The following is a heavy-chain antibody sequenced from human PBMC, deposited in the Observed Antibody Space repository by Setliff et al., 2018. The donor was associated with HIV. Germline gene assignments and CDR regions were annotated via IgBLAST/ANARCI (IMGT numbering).Heavy chain of an antibody. D-gene: IGHD5-18*01. Sequence: ASVKVSCKTSGYTFTTYYIHWVRQAPGQGLEWMGWINPNNGGTNYAQKFQGWVTMTRDTSISTAYMQLSRLRSDDTAVYYCARDRGRGSSYGDDAFDAWGQGTLVTVSS. CDR2: INPNNGGT. V-gene: IGHV1-2*04. J-gene: IGHJ3*01. CDR1: GYTFTTYY. CDR3: ARDRGRGSSYGDDAFDA.